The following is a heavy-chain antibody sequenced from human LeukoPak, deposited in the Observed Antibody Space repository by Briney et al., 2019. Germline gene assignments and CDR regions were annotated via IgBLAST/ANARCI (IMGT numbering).Heavy chain of an antibody. Sequence: GGSLRLSCAASGFTFSNYWMSWVRQAPGKGLEWVANIKQDGSEEVYVDSLKGRFTISRDNAKNSLFLQMNTLRAEDTAVYYCASRPFLWGFAYWGQGTLVTVSS. J-gene: IGHJ4*02. V-gene: IGHV3-7*05. CDR2: IKQDGSEE. CDR3: ASRPFLWGFAY. CDR1: GFTFSNYW. D-gene: IGHD3-16*01.